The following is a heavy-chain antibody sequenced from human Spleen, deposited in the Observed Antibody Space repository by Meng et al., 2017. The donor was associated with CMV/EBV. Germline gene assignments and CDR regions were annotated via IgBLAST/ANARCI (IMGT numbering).Heavy chain of an antibody. D-gene: IGHD3-3*01. CDR3: ARDLRFLEWVSQGHALDY. CDR1: GYSFTSYA. J-gene: IGHJ4*02. V-gene: IGHV1-18*01. CDR2: SSAYNGNT. Sequence: ASVKVSCKASGYSFTSYAFSWVRQAPGQGLEYMGWSSAYNGNTKYAKKFQGRVTMTPDTSTSTVYMELRSLRSDDTAVYYCARDLRFLEWVSQGHALDYWGQGTLVTVSS.